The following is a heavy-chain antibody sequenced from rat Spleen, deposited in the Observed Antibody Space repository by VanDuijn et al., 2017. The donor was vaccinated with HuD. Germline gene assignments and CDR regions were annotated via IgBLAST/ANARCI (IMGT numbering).Heavy chain of an antibody. D-gene: IGHD5-1*01. CDR1: GFNFSSYY. V-gene: IGHV5-25*01. J-gene: IGHJ2*01. Sequence: EVQLVESGGGLVQPGRSMRLSCAASGFNFSSYYMAWVRQAPTKGLEWVASIDTGGSNTYYRQSVKGRFTISRDNAKSTLYLRMASLRSEDTATYYCTRKGELWGQGVMVTVSS. CDR3: TRKGEL. CDR2: IDTGGSNT.